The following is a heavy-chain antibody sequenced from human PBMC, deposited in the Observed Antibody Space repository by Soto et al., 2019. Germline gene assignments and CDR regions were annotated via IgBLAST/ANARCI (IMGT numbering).Heavy chain of an antibody. CDR1: GGSVSNNTYY. CDR3: ARRDNCNHGWFAP. Sequence: PSETLSLTCTVSGGSVSNNTYYWGWIRQPPGKGLEWIGSIYYSGNTFYNPSLKSRVTISVDTSKNQFSLKLRSVTATDTAVYYCARRDNCNHGWFAPWGQGTLVTVSS. V-gene: IGHV4-39*01. J-gene: IGHJ5*02. D-gene: IGHD1-20*01. CDR2: IYYSGNT.